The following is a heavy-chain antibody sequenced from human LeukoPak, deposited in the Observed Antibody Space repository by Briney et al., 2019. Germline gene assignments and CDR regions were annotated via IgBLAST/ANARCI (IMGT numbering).Heavy chain of an antibody. J-gene: IGHJ4*02. Sequence: SETLSLTCAVYGGSFSGYYWSWIRQPPGKGLEWIGENNHSGSTNYNPSLKSRVTISVDTSKNQFSLKLSSVTAADTAVYYCARVGYSSSSGDGYWGQGTLVTVSS. D-gene: IGHD6-6*01. V-gene: IGHV4-34*01. CDR3: ARVGYSSSSGDGY. CDR1: GGSFSGYY. CDR2: NNHSGST.